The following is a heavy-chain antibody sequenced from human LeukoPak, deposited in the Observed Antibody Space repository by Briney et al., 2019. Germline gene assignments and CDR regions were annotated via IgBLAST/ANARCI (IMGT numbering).Heavy chain of an antibody. CDR2: TYTSGSI. Sequence: SETLSLTCTVSGGSISSYYWSWIRRPAGKGLEWIGRTYTSGSINYNPSLKSRVTISVDTSKNQFSLKLSSVTAAGTAVYYCARDGYSYGLDPWGQGTLVTVSS. V-gene: IGHV4-4*07. D-gene: IGHD5-18*01. CDR3: ARDGYSYGLDP. CDR1: GGSISSYY. J-gene: IGHJ5*02.